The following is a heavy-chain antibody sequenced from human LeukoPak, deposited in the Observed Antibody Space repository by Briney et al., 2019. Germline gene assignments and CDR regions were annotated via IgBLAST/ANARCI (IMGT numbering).Heavy chain of an antibody. J-gene: IGHJ5*02. CDR3: ARVPTNSYGFGH. CDR1: GFTLSTYW. Sequence: PGGSLTVSCAASGFTLSTYWMHWVRHAPGKGLVGVAHINSDGSITSHADSVKGRFTISRDNAKNTLYLQMNSLRAEGTAMYYCARVPTNSYGFGHWGQGTLVTVSS. D-gene: IGHD5-18*01. CDR2: INSDGSIT. V-gene: IGHV3-74*01.